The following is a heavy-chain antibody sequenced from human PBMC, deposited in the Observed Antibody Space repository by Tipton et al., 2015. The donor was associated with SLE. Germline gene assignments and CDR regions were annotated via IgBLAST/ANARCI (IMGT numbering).Heavy chain of an antibody. CDR3: ARLDVLLWFHGMDV. Sequence: QLVQSGGGMVQPGRSLRLSCAASGFTFSYYSMSWVRQAPGKGLEWVSSLSSSTDYIYYADSVKGRFTISRDKAKNSLYLQMNSLRAEDTAVYYCARLDVLLWFHGMDVWGQGTTVTVSS. CDR1: GFTFSYYS. CDR2: LSSSTDYI. J-gene: IGHJ6*02. D-gene: IGHD3-10*01. V-gene: IGHV3-21*03.